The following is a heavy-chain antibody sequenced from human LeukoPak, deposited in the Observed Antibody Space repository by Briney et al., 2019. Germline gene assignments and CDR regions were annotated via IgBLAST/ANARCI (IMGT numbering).Heavy chain of an antibody. CDR3: ARVGLRGSYQLSD. CDR2: IIPIFGTA. J-gene: IGHJ4*02. D-gene: IGHD1-26*01. Sequence: VASVKVSCKASGGTFSSYAISWVRQAPGQGLEWVGGIIPIFGTANYAQKFQGRVTITTDESTSTAYMELSSLRSEDTAVYYCARVGLRGSYQLSDWGQGTLVTVSS. V-gene: IGHV1-69*05. CDR1: GGTFSSYA.